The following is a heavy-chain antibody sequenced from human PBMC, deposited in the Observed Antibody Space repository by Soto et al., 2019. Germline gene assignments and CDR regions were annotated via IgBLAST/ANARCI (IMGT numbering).Heavy chain of an antibody. J-gene: IGHJ3*02. V-gene: IGHV3-66*01. D-gene: IGHD2-15*01. Sequence: GSLRLSCTASGFIVSDTYVNWVRQAPGKGLEWVSVISNRGDTHYADSVRGRFSLSRDISDNTLHLQMNNLRVEDTAVYYFARDPRYCRGGSCSITGDAYDIWGQGTMVTVSS. CDR2: ISNRGDT. CDR3: ARDPRYCRGGSCSITGDAYDI. CDR1: GFIVSDTY.